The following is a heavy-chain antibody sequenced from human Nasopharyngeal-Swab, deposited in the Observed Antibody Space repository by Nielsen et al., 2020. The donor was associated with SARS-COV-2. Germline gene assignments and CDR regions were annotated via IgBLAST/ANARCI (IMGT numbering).Heavy chain of an antibody. CDR3: ARGVGAYDLDYYMDV. Sequence: GESLKISCAASGFTFSSYSMKWVRQAPGKGLEWISAISTRGTDIHYADSVKGRFTISRDNARRSLFLQMTSLRAEDTAVYYCARGVGAYDLDYYMDVWGKGTTVTVSS. J-gene: IGHJ6*03. V-gene: IGHV3-21*01. D-gene: IGHD5-12*01. CDR2: ISTRGTDI. CDR1: GFTFSSYS.